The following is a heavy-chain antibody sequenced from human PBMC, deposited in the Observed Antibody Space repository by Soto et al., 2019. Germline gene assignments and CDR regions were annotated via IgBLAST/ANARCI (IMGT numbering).Heavy chain of an antibody. CDR2: IYWDHIE. D-gene: IGHD3-22*01. CDR3: THAVRWLYFDV. CDR1: GFSLSTSGVG. J-gene: IGHJ2*01. Sequence: QITLKESGPTLVKPTQTLTLTCTFSGFSLSTSGVGVGWLRQPPGKALVWLALIYWDHIERYSPFLKIRLSITRDKTSNPVVLTLTNVDPENKTTYYGTHAVRWLYFDVWGRGTLVTVSS. V-gene: IGHV2-5*02.